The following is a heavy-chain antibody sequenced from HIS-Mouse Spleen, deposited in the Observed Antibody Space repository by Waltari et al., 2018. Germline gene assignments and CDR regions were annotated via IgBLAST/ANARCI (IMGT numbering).Heavy chain of an antibody. D-gene: IGHD6-13*01. CDR3: AREIPYSSSWYDWYFDL. Sequence: QLQLQESGPGLVKPSETLSLTCTFSGGSLSLSSSYWGWIRQPPGKGLEWIGSIYYSGSTYYNPSLKSRVTISVDTSKNQFSLKLSSVTAADTAVYYCAREIPYSSSWYDWYFDLWGRGTLVTVSS. CDR1: GGSLSLSSSY. V-gene: IGHV4-39*07. CDR2: IYYSGST. J-gene: IGHJ2*01.